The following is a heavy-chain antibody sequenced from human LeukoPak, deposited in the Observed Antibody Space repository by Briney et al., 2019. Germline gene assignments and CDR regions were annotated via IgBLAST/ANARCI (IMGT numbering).Heavy chain of an antibody. CDR2: IFPGDSDT. CDR3: ARPARPAITVAAYDY. D-gene: IGHD6-19*01. Sequence: NLGESLKISCKGSGYTFTNFWIGWVRQMPGEGLEWMGIIFPGDSDTRYSPSFQGQVTISVDKSTGTAYLQWNRLKASDTAMYYCARPARPAITVAAYDYWGQGTLVTVSS. J-gene: IGHJ4*02. CDR1: GYTFTNFW. V-gene: IGHV5-51*01.